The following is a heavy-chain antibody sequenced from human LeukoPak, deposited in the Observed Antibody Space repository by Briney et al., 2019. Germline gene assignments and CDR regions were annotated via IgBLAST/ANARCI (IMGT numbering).Heavy chain of an antibody. CDR3: ARASMVNLDY. V-gene: IGHV3-30*04. Sequence: GGSLRLSCAASGFTLSSYAMHWVRQAPGKGLEWVAVISYDGSNKYYADSVKGRFTISRDNSKNTLYLQMNSLRAEDTAVYYCARASMVNLDYWGQGTLVTVSS. CDR1: GFTLSSYA. J-gene: IGHJ4*02. D-gene: IGHD5-18*01. CDR2: ISYDGSNK.